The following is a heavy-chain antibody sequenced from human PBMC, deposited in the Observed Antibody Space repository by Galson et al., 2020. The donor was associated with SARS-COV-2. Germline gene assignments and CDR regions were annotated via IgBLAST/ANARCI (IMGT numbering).Heavy chain of an antibody. Sequence: TGGSLRLSCAASGFTFSGSAMHWVRQASGKGLEWVGRIRSKANSYATAYAASVKGRFTISRDDSKNTAYLQMNSLKTEDTAVYYCTASIKDYDILTGYPLGYWCQGTLVTVSS. V-gene: IGHV3-73*01. CDR3: TASIKDYDILTGYPLGY. CDR2: IRSKANSYAT. J-gene: IGHJ4*02. CDR1: GFTFSGSA. D-gene: IGHD3-9*01.